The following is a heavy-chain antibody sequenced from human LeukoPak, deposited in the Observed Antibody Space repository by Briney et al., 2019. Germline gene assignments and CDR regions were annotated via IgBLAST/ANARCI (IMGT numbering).Heavy chain of an antibody. Sequence: GASVKVSCKVSGYTLTKLSMHWVRQAPGKGLEGMGGFDPEDGETIYAQKFQGRVTMTEDTSTDTAYMELSSLRSEDMAVYYCATSCSGGSCYSFGYWGQGTLVTVSS. D-gene: IGHD2-15*01. J-gene: IGHJ4*02. CDR3: ATSCSGGSCYSFGY. CDR2: FDPEDGET. CDR1: GYTLTKLS. V-gene: IGHV1-24*01.